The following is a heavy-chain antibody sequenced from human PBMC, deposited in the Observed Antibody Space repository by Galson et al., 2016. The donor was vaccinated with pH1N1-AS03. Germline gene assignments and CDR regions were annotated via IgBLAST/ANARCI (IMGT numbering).Heavy chain of an antibody. Sequence: SLRLSCAASGFTFSTAAMTWVRQAPGKGLEWVAGVSGSGDKTDHADAVKGRFTISRDNAKKTVYLQLNSLTVEDTAIYYCAKNTGSSWRLLESFHHWGQGTLVTVSS. D-gene: IGHD1-26*01. J-gene: IGHJ1*01. CDR3: AKNTGSSWRLLESFHH. CDR1: GFTFSTAA. V-gene: IGHV3-23*01. CDR2: VSGSGDKT.